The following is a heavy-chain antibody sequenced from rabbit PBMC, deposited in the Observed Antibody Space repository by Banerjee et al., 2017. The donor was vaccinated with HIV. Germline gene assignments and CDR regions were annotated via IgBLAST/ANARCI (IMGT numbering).Heavy chain of an antibody. CDR2: IDTADDST. V-gene: IGHV1S45*01. Sequence: QEQLEESGGDLVKPEGSLTLTCTASGFSFSSSYWICWVRQAPGKGLEWIGCIDTADDSTYYASWAKGRFTISKTSSTTVALQMTSLTAADTATYFCARDLPISGGYSFDLWGQGTLVTVS. J-gene: IGHJ4*01. CDR3: ARDLPISGGYSFDL. D-gene: IGHD1-1*01. CDR1: GFSFSSSYW.